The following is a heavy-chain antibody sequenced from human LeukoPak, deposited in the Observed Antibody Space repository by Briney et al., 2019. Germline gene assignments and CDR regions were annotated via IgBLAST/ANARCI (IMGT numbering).Heavy chain of an antibody. CDR3: ALAPNSNWFDF. CDR1: GGSISSGGYY. CDR2: IHYSGSS. D-gene: IGHD2-8*01. J-gene: IGHJ5*01. V-gene: IGHV4-61*08. Sequence: SETLSLTCTVSGGSISSGGYYWSWIRQHPGKGLEWIGNIHYSGSSVYNPSLKSRGTISIDTSRRQFFLKLNSVTAADTAVYFCALAPNSNWFDFWGPGTLVTVPS.